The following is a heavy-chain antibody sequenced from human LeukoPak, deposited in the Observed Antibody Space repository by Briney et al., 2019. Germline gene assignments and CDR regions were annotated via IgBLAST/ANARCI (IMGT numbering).Heavy chain of an antibody. CDR3: ARGRVITMVRGVLVY. D-gene: IGHD3-10*01. CDR1: GFTFSSCS. J-gene: IGHJ4*02. Sequence: PGGSLRLSCAASGFTFSSCSMNWVRQAPGKGLEWVSYISNSSSTIYYADSVKGRFTISRDNAKNSLYLQMNSLRAEDTAVYYCARGRVITMVRGVLVYWGQGTLVTVSS. CDR2: ISNSSSTI. V-gene: IGHV3-48*01.